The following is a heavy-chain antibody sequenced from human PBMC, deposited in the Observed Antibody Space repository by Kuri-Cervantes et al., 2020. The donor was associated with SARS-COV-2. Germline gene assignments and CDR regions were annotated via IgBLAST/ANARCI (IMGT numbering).Heavy chain of an antibody. J-gene: IGHJ4*02. D-gene: IGHD3-22*01. V-gene: IGHV1-69*04. CDR3: AREPGGGYYPH. Sequence: TCKASGGTFSSYAISWVRQAPGQGLEWMGRIIPILGTANYAQKFQGRVTITADKSTSTAYMELSSLRSEDTAVYYCAREPGGGYYPHWGQGTLVTVSS. CDR1: GGTFSSYA. CDR2: IIPILGTA.